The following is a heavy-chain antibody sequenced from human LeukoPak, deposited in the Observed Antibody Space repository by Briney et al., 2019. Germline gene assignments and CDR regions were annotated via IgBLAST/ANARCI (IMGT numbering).Heavy chain of an antibody. Sequence: GASVKVSCKASGYTFTGYYMHWVRQAPGQGLEWMGWINPNSGGTNYAQKFQGRVTMTRDTSISTAYMELSRLRSDDTAVYYCASWTLQYYYDSSGTSDAFDIWGQGTMVTVSS. J-gene: IGHJ3*02. CDR1: GYTFTGYY. CDR3: ASWTLQYYYDSSGTSDAFDI. D-gene: IGHD3-22*01. V-gene: IGHV1-2*02. CDR2: INPNSGGT.